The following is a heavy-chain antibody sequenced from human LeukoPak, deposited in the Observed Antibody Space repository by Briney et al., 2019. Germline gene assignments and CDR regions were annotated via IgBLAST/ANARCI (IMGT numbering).Heavy chain of an antibody. Sequence: SETLSLTCTVSGGSISSGSYYWSWIRQPAGKGXXXIGRIYTSGSTNYNPSLKSRVTISVDTSKNQFSLKLSSVTAADTAVYYCARDLGSSSLGYFDYWGQGTLVTVSS. CDR2: IYTSGST. V-gene: IGHV4-61*02. D-gene: IGHD6-6*01. CDR1: GGSISSGSYY. CDR3: ARDLGSSSLGYFDY. J-gene: IGHJ4*02.